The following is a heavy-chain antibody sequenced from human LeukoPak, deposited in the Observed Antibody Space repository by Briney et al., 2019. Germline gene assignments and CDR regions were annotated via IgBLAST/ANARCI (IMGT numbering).Heavy chain of an antibody. D-gene: IGHD6-6*01. CDR3: ARDHLAPYLASYSSSSGAFDY. V-gene: IGHV3-11*04. J-gene: IGHJ4*02. CDR1: GFTFSDYY. Sequence: GGSLRLSCAASGFTFSDYYMSWIRQAPGKGLEWVSFISSSGSTIYYADSVKGRFTISRDNAKNSLYLQMNSLRVEDTAVYYCARDHLAPYLASYSSSSGAFDYWGQGTLVTVSS. CDR2: ISSSGSTI.